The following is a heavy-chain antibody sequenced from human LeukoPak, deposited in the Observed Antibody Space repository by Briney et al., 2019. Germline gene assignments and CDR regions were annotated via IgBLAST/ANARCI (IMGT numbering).Heavy chain of an antibody. CDR1: GFTFSTYA. CDR2: ISYDGSNK. V-gene: IGHV3-30*04. D-gene: IGHD6-19*01. CDR3: ARGLYSSGWYLDY. J-gene: IGHJ4*02. Sequence: GRSLRLSCAASGFTFSTYAMHWVRQAPGKGLEWVAVISYDGSNKYYADSVKGRFTISRDNSKNTLYLQMNSLRAEDTAMYYCARGLYSSGWYLDYWGQGILVTVSS.